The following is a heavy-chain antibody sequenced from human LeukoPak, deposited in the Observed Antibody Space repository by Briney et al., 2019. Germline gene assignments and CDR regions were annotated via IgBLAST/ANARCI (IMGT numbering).Heavy chain of an antibody. CDR2: IIPIFGTA. CDR3: ASRYYYDSSGYSFDY. J-gene: IGHJ4*02. Sequence: ASVKVSCKASGGTFSSYAISWVRQAPGQGLEWMGRIIPIFGTANYAQKFQGRVTITADKSTSTAYMELSSLRSEDTAVYYCASRYYYDSSGYSFDYWGQGTLVTVSS. V-gene: IGHV1-69*06. D-gene: IGHD3-22*01. CDR1: GGTFSSYA.